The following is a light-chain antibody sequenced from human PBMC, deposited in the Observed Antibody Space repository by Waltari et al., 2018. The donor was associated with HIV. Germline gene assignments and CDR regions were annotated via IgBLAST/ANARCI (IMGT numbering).Light chain of an antibody. CDR1: SSNIGAGSD. Sequence: QSVLTQPPSVSGAPGQRVTIPSTGSSSNIGAGSDVHWYRHLPGTAPKLLIYGDNNRPSGVPDRFSGSKSGTSASLAITGLQAEDEANYYCQSYDSSLSGSVVFGGGTKLTVL. J-gene: IGLJ2*01. CDR2: GDN. V-gene: IGLV1-40*01. CDR3: QSYDSSLSGSVV.